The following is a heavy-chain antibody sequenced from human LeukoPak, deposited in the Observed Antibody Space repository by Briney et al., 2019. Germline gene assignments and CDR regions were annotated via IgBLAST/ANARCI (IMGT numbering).Heavy chain of an antibody. CDR1: GGSISSTSYY. CDR3: AETTVTTHGYDAFDI. D-gene: IGHD4-17*01. V-gene: IGHV4-39*01. CDR2: IYYSGST. J-gene: IGHJ3*02. Sequence: SETLCLTCTVSGGSISSTSYYWGWIHQPPEKGLERIGSIYYSGSTYYNPSLKSRVTISVDTSKNQFSLKLSSVTAADTAVYYCAETTVTTHGYDAFDIWGQGTMVPVSS.